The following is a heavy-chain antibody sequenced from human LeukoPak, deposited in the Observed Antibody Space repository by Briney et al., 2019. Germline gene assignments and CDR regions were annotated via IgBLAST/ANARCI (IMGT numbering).Heavy chain of an antibody. D-gene: IGHD5-24*01. J-gene: IGHJ3*02. V-gene: IGHV1-46*01. CDR2: INPSGGST. Sequence: GASVKVSCKASGYTFTGYYMHWVRQAPGQGLEWMGIINPSGGSTSYAQKLQGRVTMTRDTSTSTVYMELSSLRSDDTAVYYCAREWLHPRGSDAFDIWGRGTMVTVSS. CDR1: GYTFTGYY. CDR3: AREWLHPRGSDAFDI.